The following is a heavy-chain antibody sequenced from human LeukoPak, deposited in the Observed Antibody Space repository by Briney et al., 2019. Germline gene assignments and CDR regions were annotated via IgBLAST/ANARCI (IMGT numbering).Heavy chain of an antibody. D-gene: IGHD3-10*01. J-gene: IGHJ4*02. CDR3: AKQLYASGTYGNFDY. CDR1: GFTFNNYA. Sequence: PGGSLRLSCVASGFTFNNYAMNWLRPAPGKGLEGVSVISDSGSFTYYGDYVKGRFTISRDNSKNTLSLQMNSLRAEHTAVYYCAKQLYASGTYGNFDYWGQGTLVTVSS. CDR2: ISDSGSFT. V-gene: IGHV3-23*01.